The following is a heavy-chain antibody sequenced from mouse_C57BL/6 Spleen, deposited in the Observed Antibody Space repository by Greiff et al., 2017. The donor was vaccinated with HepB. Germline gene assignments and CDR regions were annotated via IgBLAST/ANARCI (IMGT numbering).Heavy chain of an antibody. Sequence: VQLQQPGAELVKPGASVKMSCKASGYTFTSYWITWVKQRPGQGLEWIGDIYPGSGSTNYNEKFKSKATLTVDISSSTAYMQLSSLTSEDSAVYYCARGPYAMDYWGQGTSVTVSS. V-gene: IGHV1-55*01. CDR1: GYTFTSYW. CDR3: ARGPYAMDY. CDR2: IYPGSGST. J-gene: IGHJ4*01.